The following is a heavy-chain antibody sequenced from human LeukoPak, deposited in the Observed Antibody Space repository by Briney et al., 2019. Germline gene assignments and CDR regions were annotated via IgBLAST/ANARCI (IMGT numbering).Heavy chain of an antibody. D-gene: IGHD3-22*01. CDR1: GGSISSSSYY. CDR2: IYYSGST. J-gene: IGHJ3*02. Sequence: SETLSLTCTVSGGSISSSSYYWGWIRQPPGKGLERIGSIYYSGSTYYNPSLKSRVTISVDRSKNQFSLKLSSVTAADTAVYYCARGGVQRTHYYDSSGYPLLGAFDIWGQGTMVTVSS. V-gene: IGHV4-39*07. CDR3: ARGGVQRTHYYDSSGYPLLGAFDI.